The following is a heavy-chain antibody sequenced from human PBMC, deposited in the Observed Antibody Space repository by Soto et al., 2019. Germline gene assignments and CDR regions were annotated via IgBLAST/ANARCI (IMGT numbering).Heavy chain of an antibody. CDR3: ATVSLYCSSTSCYASYFDY. CDR1: GYTFTSYG. V-gene: IGHV1-18*01. J-gene: IGHJ4*02. D-gene: IGHD2-2*01. CDR2: ISAYNGNT. Sequence: ASVKVSCKASGYTFTSYGISWVRQAPGQGLEWMGWISAYNGNTNYAQKLQGRVTMTTDTSTSTAYMELSSLRSEDTAVYYCATVSLYCSSTSCYASYFDYWGQGTLVTVSS.